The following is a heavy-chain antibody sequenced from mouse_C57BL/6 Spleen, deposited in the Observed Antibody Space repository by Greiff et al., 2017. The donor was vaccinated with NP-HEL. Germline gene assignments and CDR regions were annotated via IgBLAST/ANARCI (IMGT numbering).Heavy chain of an antibody. Sequence: VQLVESGPGLVAPSQSLSITCTVSGFSLTSYGVHWVRQPPGKGLEWLVVIWSDGSTTYNSALKSRLSISKDNSKSQVFLKMNSLQTDDTAMYYCARHDYSNFHYYAMDYWGQGTSVTVSS. CDR1: GFSLTSYG. V-gene: IGHV2-6-1*01. CDR2: IWSDGST. D-gene: IGHD2-5*01. J-gene: IGHJ4*01. CDR3: ARHDYSNFHYYAMDY.